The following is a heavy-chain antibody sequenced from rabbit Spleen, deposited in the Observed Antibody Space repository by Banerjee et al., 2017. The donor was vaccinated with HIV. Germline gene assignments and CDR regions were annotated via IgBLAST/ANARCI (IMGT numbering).Heavy chain of an antibody. D-gene: IGHD1-1*01. CDR2: IDAGSSGFT. Sequence: QSLEESGGGLVQPEGSLTLTCTASGFSLSSNDMCWVRQAPGKGLEWIACIDAGSSGFTYFATWAKGRFAISKASSTTVTLQMTRLTAADTATYFCARDTSSSFSSYGMDLWGQGTLVTVS. J-gene: IGHJ6*01. CDR1: GFSLSSND. CDR3: ARDTSSSFSSYGMDL. V-gene: IGHV1S40*01.